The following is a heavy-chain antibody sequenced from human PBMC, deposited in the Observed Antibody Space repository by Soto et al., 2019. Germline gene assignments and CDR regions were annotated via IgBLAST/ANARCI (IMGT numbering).Heavy chain of an antibody. Sequence: GGSLRLSCAASGFTFSSYWMSWVRQAPGKGLEWVANIKQDGSEKYYVDSVKGRFTISRDNAKNSLYLQMNSLRAEDTAVYYCARVAGWGYDFWSGYYERAFDIWGQGTMVTVSS. CDR3: ARVAGWGYDFWSGYYERAFDI. CDR2: IKQDGSEK. CDR1: GFTFSSYW. D-gene: IGHD3-3*01. J-gene: IGHJ3*02. V-gene: IGHV3-7*01.